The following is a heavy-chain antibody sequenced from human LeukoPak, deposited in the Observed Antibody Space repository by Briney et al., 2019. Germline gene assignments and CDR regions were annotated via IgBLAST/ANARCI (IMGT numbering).Heavy chain of an antibody. D-gene: IGHD6-19*01. CDR3: ARGGYSSGWYLSPVPLPFDY. V-gene: IGHV3-48*01. J-gene: IGHJ4*02. Sequence: GGSLRLSCAASGFTFSSYSMHWVRQAPGKGLEWVSYISSSSSTIYYADSVKGRFTISRDNAKNSLYLQMSSLRAEDTAVYYCARGGYSSGWYLSPVPLPFDYWGQGTLVTVSS. CDR1: GFTFSSYS. CDR2: ISSSSSTI.